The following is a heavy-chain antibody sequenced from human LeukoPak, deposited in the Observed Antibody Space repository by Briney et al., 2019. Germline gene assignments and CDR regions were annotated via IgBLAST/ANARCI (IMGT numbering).Heavy chain of an antibody. CDR2: ISNDGSNK. CDR3: AILQQLRD. V-gene: IGHV3-30-3*01. D-gene: IGHD6-13*01. CDR1: GFTFSSYA. Sequence: PGGSLRLSCAASGFTFSSYAMHWVRQAPGKGLEWVAVISNDGSNKYYADSVKGRFTISRDNSKSTLYLQMNSLRAEDTAVYYCAILQQLRDWGQGTLVTVSS. J-gene: IGHJ4*02.